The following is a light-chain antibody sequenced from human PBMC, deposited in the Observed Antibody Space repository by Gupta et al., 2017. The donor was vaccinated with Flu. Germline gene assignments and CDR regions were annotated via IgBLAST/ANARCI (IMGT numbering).Light chain of an antibody. V-gene: IGLV4-69*01. CDR3: QNWGTGILV. J-gene: IGLJ1*01. Sequence: VKLTCTLSSGHSSYAIAWHQQQPETGPRSLMKLNSDGSHSKGDPIPDRFSGSSSGADRYITIANLQSEDDYDYYSQNWGTGILVFGTGTKVTVL. CDR1: SGHSSYA. CDR2: LNSDGSH.